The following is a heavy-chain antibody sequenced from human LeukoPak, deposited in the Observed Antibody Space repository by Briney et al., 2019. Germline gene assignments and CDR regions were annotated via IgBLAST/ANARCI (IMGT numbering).Heavy chain of an antibody. CDR2: IIPIFGTA. CDR3: ARSPLSYGLLGAFYI. D-gene: IGHD5-18*01. V-gene: IGHV1-69*06. CDR1: GGTFSSYA. J-gene: IGHJ3*02. Sequence: SVKVSCKASGGTFSSYAISWVRQAPGHGLEWMGGIIPIFGTANYAQKVQIRVTITADKSTTTAYMELSSLRSEDTAVYYCARSPLSYGLLGAFYIWGQETMVTVSS.